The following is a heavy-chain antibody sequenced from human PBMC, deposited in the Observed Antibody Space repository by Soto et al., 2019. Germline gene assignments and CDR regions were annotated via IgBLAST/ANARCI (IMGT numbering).Heavy chain of an antibody. CDR1: GGSISSYY. J-gene: IGHJ4*02. Sequence: PSETLSLSCTVSGGSISSYYWRWIRQTPGKGLEWIGYIYYSGSTNYNPSLKSRVTISVDTSKNQFSLKLSSVTAADTAVYYCARAHGGDFDYGSQGSLVTLSS. CDR2: IYYSGST. CDR3: ARAHGGDFDY. V-gene: IGHV4-59*01.